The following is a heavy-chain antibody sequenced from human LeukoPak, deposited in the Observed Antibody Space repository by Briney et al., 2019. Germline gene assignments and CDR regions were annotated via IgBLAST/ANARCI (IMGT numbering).Heavy chain of an antibody. Sequence: GGSLRLSCAASGFTFSSYWMHWVRQAPGKGLVWVSRINTDGSFTNYADSVKGRFTISRDNAKNTLYLQMNSLRAEDTAVYYCARAAYGTDDCGQGTLVTVSS. CDR3: ARAAYGTDD. CDR2: INTDGSFT. V-gene: IGHV3-74*01. J-gene: IGHJ4*02. D-gene: IGHD3-10*01. CDR1: GFTFSSYW.